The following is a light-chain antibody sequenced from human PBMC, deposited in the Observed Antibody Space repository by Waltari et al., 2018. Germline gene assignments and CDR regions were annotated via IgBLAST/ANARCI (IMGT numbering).Light chain of an antibody. CDR3: QQYNKAPFT. J-gene: IGKJ4*01. Sequence: DIQMTQSPSSLSASVGDTVTITCRASHAINSYLVWYKQKPGKAPKPLIYYASILESGVPSRFSDSVSGTDFTLTIRSLQPEDFATFYCQQYNKAPFTFGGGTWVEMK. V-gene: IGKV1-16*01. CDR1: HAINSY. CDR2: YAS.